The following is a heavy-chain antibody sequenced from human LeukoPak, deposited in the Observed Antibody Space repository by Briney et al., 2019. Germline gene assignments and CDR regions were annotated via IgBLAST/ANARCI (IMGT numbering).Heavy chain of an antibody. CDR2: INPNSGGT. D-gene: IGHD3-22*01. Sequence: ASVKVSCKASGYTFTGYYMHWVRQAPGQGLEWMGWINPNSGGTNYAQKFQGRVTMTRDTSISTAYMELSRLRSDDTAVYYCAREADSSGHGTLFYWGQGTLVTVSS. CDR3: AREADSSGHGTLFY. CDR1: GYTFTGYY. J-gene: IGHJ4*02. V-gene: IGHV1-2*02.